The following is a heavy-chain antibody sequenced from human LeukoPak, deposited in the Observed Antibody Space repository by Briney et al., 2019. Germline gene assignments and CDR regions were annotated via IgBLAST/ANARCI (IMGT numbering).Heavy chain of an antibody. V-gene: IGHV1-24*01. CDR1: GYTLTELS. Sequence: ASLKVSCKVSGYTLTELSMHWVRQAPGKGLEWMGGFDPEDGETIYAQKFQGRVTMTEDTSTDTAYMELSSLRSEDTALYYCAKGLEYSHRGNYFDYWGQGTLVTVSS. D-gene: IGHD5-18*01. J-gene: IGHJ4*02. CDR2: FDPEDGET. CDR3: AKGLEYSHRGNYFDY.